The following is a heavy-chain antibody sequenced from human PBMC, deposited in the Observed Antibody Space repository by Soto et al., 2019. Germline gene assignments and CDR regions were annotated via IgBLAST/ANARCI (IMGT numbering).Heavy chain of an antibody. Sequence: QVQLVQSGAEVKKPGSSVKVSCKAYGGTFSSYAISWVRQAPGQGLEWMGGIIPIFGTANYAQKFQGRVTITADESTSTAYMELSSLRSEDTAVYYCASCAIAVAYNWFDPWVQGTLVTVSS. CDR3: ASCAIAVAYNWFDP. CDR2: IIPIFGTA. CDR1: GGTFSSYA. V-gene: IGHV1-69*01. J-gene: IGHJ5*02. D-gene: IGHD6-19*01.